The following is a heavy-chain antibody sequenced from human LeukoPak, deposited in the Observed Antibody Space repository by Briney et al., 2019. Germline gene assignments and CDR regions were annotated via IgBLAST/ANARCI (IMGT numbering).Heavy chain of an antibody. CDR2: IYYSGST. Sequence: SETLSLTCTVSGGSISSYYWSWIRQPPGKGLEWIGYIYYSGSTNYNPSLKSRVTISVDTSKNQFSLKLSSVTAADTAVYYCARRSASRYLEPWGQGTLVTVSS. CDR3: ARRSASRYLEP. J-gene: IGHJ5*02. V-gene: IGHV4-59*08. CDR1: GGSISSYY. D-gene: IGHD3-9*01.